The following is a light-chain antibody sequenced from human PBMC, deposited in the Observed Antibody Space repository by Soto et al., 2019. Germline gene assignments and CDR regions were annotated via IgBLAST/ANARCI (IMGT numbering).Light chain of an antibody. V-gene: IGKV3-20*01. CDR2: DTS. Sequence: EIVLTQSPGTLSLSPGERATLSCRASQSVSSSYLAWYQQKPGQAPRLLIYDTSSRATGIPDRFSGSGSGTAFTLTISTLEPEDFAVYYCQQYGSSPLTFGPGTKVDIK. J-gene: IGKJ3*01. CDR3: QQYGSSPLT. CDR1: QSVSSSY.